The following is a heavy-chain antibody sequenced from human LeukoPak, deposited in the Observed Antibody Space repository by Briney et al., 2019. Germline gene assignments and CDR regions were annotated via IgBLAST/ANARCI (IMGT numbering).Heavy chain of an antibody. CDR2: IYTSGST. D-gene: IGHD5-18*01. V-gene: IGHV4-4*07. Sequence: SETLSLTCTVSGGSISSYYWSWIRQPAGKGLEWIGRIYTSGSTNYNPSLKSRVTMSVDTSKNQFSLKLSSVTAADTAVYYCARDLRDSYGDTDAFDIWGQGTMVTVSS. J-gene: IGHJ3*02. CDR3: ARDLRDSYGDTDAFDI. CDR1: GGSISSYY.